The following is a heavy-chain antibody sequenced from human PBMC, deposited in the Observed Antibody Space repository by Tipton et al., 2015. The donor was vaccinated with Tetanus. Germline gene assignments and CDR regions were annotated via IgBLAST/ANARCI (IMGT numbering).Heavy chain of an antibody. J-gene: IGHJ6*01. Sequence: GLVKPSQTLSLTCAISGDSVSSNTMAWNWIRQSPSRGLEWLGRTYYRSKWFNDYAVSLRGRITVNADTSRNQFSLQLNSVIPEDTAVYYCARDRITGPTGRYYAMDVWGQGTTVTVSS. CDR3: ARDRITGPTGRYYAMDV. V-gene: IGHV6-1*01. CDR2: TYYRSKWFN. D-gene: IGHD1-7*01. CDR1: GDSVSSNTMA.